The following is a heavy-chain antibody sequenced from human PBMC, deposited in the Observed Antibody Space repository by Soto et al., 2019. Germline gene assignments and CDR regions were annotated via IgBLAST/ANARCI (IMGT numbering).Heavy chain of an antibody. CDR2: ISVHNGNT. V-gene: IGHV1-18*01. CDR1: GYDFTTYG. Sequence: QVHLVQSGAKVKKPGASVKVSCKGSGYDFTTYGITWVRQAPGQVLEWMAWISVHNGNTDYAQKLQSRVTVPKDTSTNTAYMELTSLRSDDTAMYYCARGRYGDYWGQGALVTVSS. J-gene: IGHJ4*02. CDR3: ARGRYGDY. D-gene: IGHD1-1*01.